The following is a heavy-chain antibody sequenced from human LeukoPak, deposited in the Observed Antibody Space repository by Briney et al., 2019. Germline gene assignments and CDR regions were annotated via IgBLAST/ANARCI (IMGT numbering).Heavy chain of an antibody. D-gene: IGHD5-12*01. V-gene: IGHV1-2*02. CDR2: INPNSGGT. CDR3: ATGSIVATRAGAAFDI. CDR1: GYTFTGYY. Sequence: ASVKVSCKASGYTFTGYYMHWVRQAPGQGLEWMGWINPNSGGTNYAQKFQGRVTMTEDTSTDTAYTELSSLRSEDTAVYYCATGSIVATRAGAAFDIWGQGTMVTVSS. J-gene: IGHJ3*02.